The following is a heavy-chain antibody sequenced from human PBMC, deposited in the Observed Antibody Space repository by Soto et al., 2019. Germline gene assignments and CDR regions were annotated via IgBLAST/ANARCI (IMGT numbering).Heavy chain of an antibody. CDR1: GFTFSSYS. CDR2: ISSSSSYI. J-gene: IGHJ4*02. CDR3: ARDRGSSGWYVLYY. Sequence: GGSLRLSCAASGFTFSSYSMNWVRQAPGKGLEWVSSISSSSSYIYYADSVKGRFTISRDNAKNSLYLQMNSLRAEDTAVYYSARDRGSSGWYVLYYWGRGTLVTVSS. D-gene: IGHD6-19*01. V-gene: IGHV3-21*01.